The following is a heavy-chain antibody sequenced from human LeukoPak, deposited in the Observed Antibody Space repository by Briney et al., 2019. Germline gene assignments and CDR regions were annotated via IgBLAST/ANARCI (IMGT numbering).Heavy chain of an antibody. CDR3: ARDETYAFDI. CDR1: GFTVSSNH. V-gene: IGHV3-53*01. CDR2: IYSGGST. Sequence: GGSLRLSGAASGFTVSSNHMSWVRQAPGKGLEWASVIYSGGSTYYADSVKGRFTISTDNSTNTLYLQMNSLRAEDTAVYYCARDETYAFDIWGQGTMVTVSS. J-gene: IGHJ3*02.